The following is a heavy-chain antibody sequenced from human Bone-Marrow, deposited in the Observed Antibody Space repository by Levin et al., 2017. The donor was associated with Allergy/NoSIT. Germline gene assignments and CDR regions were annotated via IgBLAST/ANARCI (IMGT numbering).Heavy chain of an antibody. CDR2: INPNSGGT. CDR3: ARGDCSGGSCQVLVRWFDP. CDR1: GYTFTGYY. V-gene: IGHV1-2*06. D-gene: IGHD2-15*01. J-gene: IGHJ5*02. Sequence: GESLKISCKASGYTFTGYYMHWVRQAPGQGLEWMGRINPNSGGTNYAQKFQGRVTMTRDTSISTAYMELSRLRSDDTAVYYCARGDCSGGSCQVLVRWFDPWGQGTLVTVSS.